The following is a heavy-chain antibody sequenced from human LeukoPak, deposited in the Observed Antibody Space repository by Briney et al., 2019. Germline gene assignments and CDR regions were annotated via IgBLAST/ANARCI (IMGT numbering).Heavy chain of an antibody. CDR1: GVTFDDYY. J-gene: IGHJ4*02. CDR3: TRMTTGHDY. D-gene: IGHD4-17*01. Sequence: PSETLSLSCAASGVTFDDYYVSWVRQTPGKGLEWIGDLNHSGYTNYSPSLKSRVTLSIDTSRKQFSLNPRSVTVADAGIYYCTRMTTGHDYWGQGTLVTVSS. V-gene: IGHV4-34*01. CDR2: LNHSGYT.